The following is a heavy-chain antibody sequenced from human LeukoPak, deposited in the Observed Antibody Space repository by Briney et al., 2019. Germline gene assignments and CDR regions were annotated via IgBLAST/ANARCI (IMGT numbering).Heavy chain of an antibody. CDR2: ISGSGGST. CDR1: GFTFSSYA. J-gene: IGHJ4*02. V-gene: IGHV3-23*01. Sequence: GGSLRLSCAASGFTFSSYAMRWVRQAPGKGLEWVSAISGSGGSTYYADSVKGRFTISRDNSKNTLYLQINSLRAEDTAVYYCAKDKRELPSDYWGQGTLVTVSS. CDR3: AKDKRELPSDY. D-gene: IGHD1-26*01.